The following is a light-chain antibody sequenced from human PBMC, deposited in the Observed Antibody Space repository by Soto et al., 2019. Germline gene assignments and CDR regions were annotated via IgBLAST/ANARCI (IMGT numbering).Light chain of an antibody. CDR2: DAS. CDR1: QSVRSW. V-gene: IGKV1-5*01. Sequence: DIQMTQSPSTLAASVGDRATITYRASQSVRSWLAWYQQKPGRAPKFLIYDASSLESGVPSRFSGIGSGTELTLNICYLQPDEGATYDCQQYDNYPLTFVGGTKVDIK. CDR3: QQYDNYPLT. J-gene: IGKJ4*01.